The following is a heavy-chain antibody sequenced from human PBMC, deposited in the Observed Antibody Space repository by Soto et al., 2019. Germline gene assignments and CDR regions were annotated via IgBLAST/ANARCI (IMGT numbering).Heavy chain of an antibody. CDR1: GGTFSSYA. V-gene: IGHV1-69*13. J-gene: IGHJ4*02. Sequence: RASVKVSCKASGGTFSSYAISWVRQAPGQGLEWMGGIIHIFGTANYAQKFQGRVTITADESTSTAYMELSSLRSEDTAVYYCARDRGIAVASFDYWGQGTLVTVSS. D-gene: IGHD6-19*01. CDR3: ARDRGIAVASFDY. CDR2: IIHIFGTA.